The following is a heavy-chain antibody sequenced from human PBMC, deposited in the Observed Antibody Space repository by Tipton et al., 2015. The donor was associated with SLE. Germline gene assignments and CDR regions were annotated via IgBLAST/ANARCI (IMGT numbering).Heavy chain of an antibody. CDR3: ARTDIAVAGTRGAFEI. CDR1: GGSISSGSYY. CDR2: IYTSGST. J-gene: IGHJ3*02. D-gene: IGHD6-19*01. V-gene: IGHV4-61*09. Sequence: TLSLTCTVSGGSISSGSYYWSWIRQPAGKGLEWIGYIYTSGSTNYNPSLKSRVTISVDTSKNQFSLKLSSVTAADTAVYYCARTDIAVAGTRGAFEIWGQGTMVTVAS.